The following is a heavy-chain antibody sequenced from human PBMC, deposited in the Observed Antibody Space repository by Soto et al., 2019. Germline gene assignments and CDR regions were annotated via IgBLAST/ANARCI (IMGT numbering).Heavy chain of an antibody. Sequence: SETLSLTCTVSGGSTSSDNYWGWIRRPPGKGLEWIGHIYYSGNTDYNPSLKSRLAISIDTSKNQFSLKLSSVTAADTAVYFCAREGGESSDGLYYFDSWGQGSLVTVSS. V-gene: IGHV4-30-4*01. CDR2: IYYSGNT. J-gene: IGHJ4*02. CDR1: GGSTSSDNY. D-gene: IGHD3-16*01. CDR3: AREGGESSDGLYYFDS.